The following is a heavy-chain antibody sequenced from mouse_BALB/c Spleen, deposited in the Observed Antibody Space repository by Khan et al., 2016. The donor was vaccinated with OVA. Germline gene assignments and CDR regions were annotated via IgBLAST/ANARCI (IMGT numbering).Heavy chain of an antibody. D-gene: IGHD1-1*02. CDR1: GYTFTNYG. V-gene: IGHV9-3-1*01. CDR2: INTYTGEP. CDR3: ASGGDWYFDV. J-gene: IGHJ1*01. Sequence: QIQLVQSGPELKKPGETVKISCKASGYTFTNYGMNWVKQAPGKGLKWMGWINTYTGEPTHADDFKGRFAFSLETSASTAYLQINNLKNEDTATYFCASGGDWYFDVWGAGTTVTVSS.